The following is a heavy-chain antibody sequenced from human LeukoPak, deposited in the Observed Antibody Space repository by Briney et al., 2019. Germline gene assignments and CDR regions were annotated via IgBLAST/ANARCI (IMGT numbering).Heavy chain of an antibody. Sequence: ASVKVSCEASGYTFTRYYLHWVRQAPGQGLEWMGWISPNSGGTHYAQKFQGRVTMTSDTSINTAYMELSRLTSDDTAVYYCTRGVDDYDSCGYRNWFDPWGQGTLVTVSS. J-gene: IGHJ5*02. CDR3: TRGVDDYDSCGYRNWFDP. D-gene: IGHD3-22*01. V-gene: IGHV1-2*02. CDR2: ISPNSGGT. CDR1: GYTFTRYY.